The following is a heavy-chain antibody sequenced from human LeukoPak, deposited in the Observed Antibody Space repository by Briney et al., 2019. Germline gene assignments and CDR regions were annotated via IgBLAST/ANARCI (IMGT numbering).Heavy chain of an antibody. J-gene: IGHJ3*02. CDR2: IYYSGST. CDR1: GGSISSYY. D-gene: IGHD6-13*01. Sequence: SETLSLTCTVSGGSISSYYWSWIRQPPGKGLEWIGYIYYSGSTNYNPSLKSRVTISVDTSKNQFSLKLSSVTAADTAVYYCARSPGISIAAAGLDYAFDIWGQGTMVTVSS. CDR3: ARSPGISIAAAGLDYAFDI. V-gene: IGHV4-59*08.